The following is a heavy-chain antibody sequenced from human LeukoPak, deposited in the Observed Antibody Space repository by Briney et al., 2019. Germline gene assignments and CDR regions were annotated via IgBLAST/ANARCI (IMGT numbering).Heavy chain of an antibody. V-gene: IGHV4-59*12. D-gene: IGHD3-22*01. J-gene: IGHJ4*02. CDR2: IYYSGST. CDR3: ARGGTFHYDSSGHYNYCFDY. Sequence: PSETLSLTCTVSGGSISSYYWSWIRQPPGKGLEWIGYIYYSGSTYYNPSLKGRVTISSDTSKNQFSLKLSSVTAADTAVYYCARGGTFHYDSSGHYNYCFDYWGQGTLVTVSS. CDR1: GGSISSYY.